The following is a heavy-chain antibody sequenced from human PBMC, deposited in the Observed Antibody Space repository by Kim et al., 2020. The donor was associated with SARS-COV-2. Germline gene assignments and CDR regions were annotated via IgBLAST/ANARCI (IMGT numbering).Heavy chain of an antibody. CDR2: INAGNANT. Sequence: ASVKVSCKASGYTFISYAMHWVRQAPGQRLEWMGWINAGNANTKYSQKFQGRVTITRDTSASTAYMELSSLRSEDTAVYYCARVTTVINYYYYGMDVWGQGTTVTVSS. CDR1: GYTFISYA. J-gene: IGHJ6*02. CDR3: ARVTTVINYYYYGMDV. V-gene: IGHV1-3*01. D-gene: IGHD4-17*01.